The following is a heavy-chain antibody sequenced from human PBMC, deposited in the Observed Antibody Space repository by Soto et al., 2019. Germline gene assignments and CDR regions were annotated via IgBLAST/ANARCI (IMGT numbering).Heavy chain of an antibody. J-gene: IGHJ4*02. V-gene: IGHV3-30*18. CDR3: AKDIVKYTYGACDY. CDR1: GFSFNTYG. D-gene: IGHD5-18*01. Sequence: GGSLRLSCAASGFSFNTYGMYWGRQAPGKGLEWVAAISYDGSNQYHADSVKGRSTISRDNSKSTLYLQMNSLRVEDTAVYYCAKDIVKYTYGACDYWGQGALVTVSS. CDR2: ISYDGSNQ.